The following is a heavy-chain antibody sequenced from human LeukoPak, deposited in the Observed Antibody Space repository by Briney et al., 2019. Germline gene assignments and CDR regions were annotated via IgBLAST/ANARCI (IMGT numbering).Heavy chain of an antibody. CDR3: AKVRRYYDSSGYGY. CDR2: ISGSGGST. D-gene: IGHD3-22*01. CDR1: GFTFSSYA. Sequence: GGSLRLSCAASGFTFSSYAMSWVRQAPGKGLEWVSAISGSGGSTYYADSVKGRSTISRDNSKNTLYLQMNSLRAEDTAVYYCAKVRRYYDSSGYGYWGQGTLVTVSS. J-gene: IGHJ4*02. V-gene: IGHV3-23*01.